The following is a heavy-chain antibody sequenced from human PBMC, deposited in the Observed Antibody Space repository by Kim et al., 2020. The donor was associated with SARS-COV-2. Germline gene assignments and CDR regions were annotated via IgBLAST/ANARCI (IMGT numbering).Heavy chain of an antibody. V-gene: IGHV1-8*01. CDR2: TNPNSGNA. Sequence: ASVKVSCKASGYTFTTYGINWVRQAAGQELEWMGWTNPNSGNAGYSQKFQGRVTMTRDTSISTAYMELSSLRSEDTAVYYCTRVIVGASIPWFDPWGQGTLVTVTS. J-gene: IGHJ5*02. D-gene: IGHD1-26*01. CDR3: TRVIVGASIPWFDP. CDR1: GYTFTTYG.